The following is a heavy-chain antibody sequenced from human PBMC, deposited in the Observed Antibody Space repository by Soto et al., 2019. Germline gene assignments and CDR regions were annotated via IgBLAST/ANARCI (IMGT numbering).Heavy chain of an antibody. Sequence: GESLKISCKGSGYSFFSHWIGWVRQMPGKGLQWVGIIYPADSETRYSPSFQGQVTISVDKSINTAYLQWSSLKASDTAMYYCARRPWLSGYYDYWGQGTLVTVSS. V-gene: IGHV5-51*01. CDR3: ARRPWLSGYYDY. J-gene: IGHJ4*02. CDR2: IYPADSET. CDR1: GYSFFSHW. D-gene: IGHD3-22*01.